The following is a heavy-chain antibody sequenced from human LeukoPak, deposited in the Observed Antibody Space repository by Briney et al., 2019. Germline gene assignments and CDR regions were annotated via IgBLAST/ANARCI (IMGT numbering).Heavy chain of an antibody. CDR3: ARDQGAGSGCPDY. CDR1: GFTFSSYG. V-gene: IGHV3-33*05. J-gene: IGHJ4*02. D-gene: IGHD6-19*01. Sequence: PGGSLRLSCAASGFTFSSYGMHWVRQAPGKGLEWVAVISYDGSNKYYADSVKGRFTIFRDNSKNTLYLQMNSLRAEDTAVYYCARDQGAGSGCPDYWGQGTLVTVSS. CDR2: ISYDGSNK.